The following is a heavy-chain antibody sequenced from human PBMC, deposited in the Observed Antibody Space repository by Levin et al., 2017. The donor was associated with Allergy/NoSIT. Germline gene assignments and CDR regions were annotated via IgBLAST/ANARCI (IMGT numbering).Heavy chain of an antibody. CDR1: GFTFSSYS. CDR3: ARDSRTVLFLEAAGTSGAFDY. J-gene: IGHJ4*02. D-gene: IGHD6-13*01. Sequence: GGSLRLSCAASGFTFSSYSMNWVRQAPGKGLEWVSSISSSSSYIYYADSVKGRFTISRDNAKNSLYLQMNSLRAEDTAVYYCARDSRTVLFLEAAGTSGAFDYWGQGTLVTVSS. CDR2: ISSSSSYI. V-gene: IGHV3-21*01.